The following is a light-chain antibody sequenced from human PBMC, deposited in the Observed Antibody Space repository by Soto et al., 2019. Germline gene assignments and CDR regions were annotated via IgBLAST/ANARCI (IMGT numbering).Light chain of an antibody. CDR1: QSVSSD. Sequence: EILLTESPATLSLSPGERATLSFRASQSVSSDLAWYQQKPGQAPRLLIYDASTRATGIPARFSGSGSGTDFTLTIGSLEPEDFAVYYCQQRSNWPTFGQGTKVDI. CDR3: QQRSNWPT. CDR2: DAS. J-gene: IGKJ1*01. V-gene: IGKV3-11*01.